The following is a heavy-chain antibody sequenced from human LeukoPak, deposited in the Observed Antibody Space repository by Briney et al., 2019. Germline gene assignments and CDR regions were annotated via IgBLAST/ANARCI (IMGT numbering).Heavy chain of an antibody. CDR1: GFIFSSYA. V-gene: IGHV3-23*01. CDR3: AKRSGDSYYLDS. D-gene: IGHD2-15*01. J-gene: IGHJ4*02. CDR2: ISGSGGST. Sequence: GGSLRLSCAASGFIFSSYAMPWVRQAPGKGLEWVSAISGSGGSTYYADSVKGRFTISRDTSKSTLYLQMNSLRAEDTAVYYCAKRSGDSYYLDSWGQGTLVTVSS.